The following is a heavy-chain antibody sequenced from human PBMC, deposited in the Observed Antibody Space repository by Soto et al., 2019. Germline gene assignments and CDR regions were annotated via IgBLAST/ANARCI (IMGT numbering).Heavy chain of an antibody. Sequence: QVQLVESGGGMVQPGRSLRLSCAASGFTFSSYGMHWVRQAPGKGLEWVAVIWSDGSNKIYADSVKGRFTISKDNSKDTLYLQMNRLRAEDTAVYYCATDRGASPFDYWGQGALVTVSS. CDR3: ATDRGASPFDY. J-gene: IGHJ4*02. CDR1: GFTFSSYG. D-gene: IGHD3-16*01. V-gene: IGHV3-33*01. CDR2: IWSDGSNK.